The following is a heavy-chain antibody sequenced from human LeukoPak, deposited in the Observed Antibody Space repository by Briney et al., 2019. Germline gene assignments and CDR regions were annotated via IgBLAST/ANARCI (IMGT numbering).Heavy chain of an antibody. CDR2: INPNSGGT. D-gene: IGHD6-19*01. V-gene: IGHV1-2*02. CDR3: ARSRWGYSSGP. Sequence: AGGSLRLSCAASGFTFSSYAMHWVRQAPGQGLEWMGWINPNSGGTNYAQKFQGRVTMTRDTSISTAYMELSRLRSDDTAVYYCARSRWGYSSGPWGQGTLVTVSS. CDR1: GFTFSSYA. J-gene: IGHJ5*02.